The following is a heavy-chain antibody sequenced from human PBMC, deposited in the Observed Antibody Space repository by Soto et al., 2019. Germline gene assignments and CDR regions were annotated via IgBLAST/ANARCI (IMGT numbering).Heavy chain of an antibody. Sequence: GGSLRLSCAASGFTFSSYGMHWVRQAPGKGLEWVAVISYDGSNKYYADSVKGRLTISRDNSKNTLYLQMDSLRAEDTAVYYCAKDRNYDIDYYYYGMDVWGQGTTVTVSS. J-gene: IGHJ6*02. V-gene: IGHV3-30*18. CDR1: GFTFSSYG. CDR2: ISYDGSNK. CDR3: AKDRNYDIDYYYYGMDV. D-gene: IGHD3-9*01.